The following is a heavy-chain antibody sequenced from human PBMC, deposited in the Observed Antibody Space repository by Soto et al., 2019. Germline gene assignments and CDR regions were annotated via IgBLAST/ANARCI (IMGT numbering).Heavy chain of an antibody. CDR2: IHWNDDK. Sequence: ESGPTLVNPTQTLTLTCSFSGFSLSVYGVRVIWFRQPPGETLEWLALIHWNDDKRYSPYLKSRLTITKDTSKNQVVLTLTNLDPLDTGTYFCAHTKDSSGFLTSWGQGILVTV. V-gene: IGHV2-5*01. J-gene: IGHJ5*02. D-gene: IGHD3-22*01. CDR3: AHTKDSSGFLTS. CDR1: GFSLSVYGVR.